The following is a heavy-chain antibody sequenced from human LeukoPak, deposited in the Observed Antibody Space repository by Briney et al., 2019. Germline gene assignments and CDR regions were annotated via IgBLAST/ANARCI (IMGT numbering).Heavy chain of an antibody. CDR3: AKGKDIVVVPAALGHAFDI. CDR2: IRYDGSNK. CDR1: GFTFSSYG. V-gene: IGHV3-30*02. Sequence: GGSLRLSCAASGFTFSSYGMHWVRQAPGKGLEWVAFIRYDGSNKYYADSVKGRFTISRDNSKNTLYLQMNSLRAEDTAVYYCAKGKDIVVVPAALGHAFDIWGQGTMVTVSS. J-gene: IGHJ3*02. D-gene: IGHD2-2*01.